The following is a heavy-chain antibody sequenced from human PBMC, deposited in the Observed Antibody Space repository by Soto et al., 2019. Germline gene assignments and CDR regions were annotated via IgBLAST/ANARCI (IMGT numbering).Heavy chain of an antibody. CDR2: IYHSGSS. J-gene: IGHJ6*03. D-gene: IGHD6-6*01. CDR3: AREESIAASYYYMDV. V-gene: IGHV4-4*02. Sequence: PSETLSLTCAVSSGSISSSNWWSWVRQPPGKGLEWIGEIYHSGSSSYNPSLKSRVTISVDKSKNQFSLKLSSVTAADTAVYYCAREESIAASYYYMDVWGKGTTDTVSS. CDR1: SGSISSSNW.